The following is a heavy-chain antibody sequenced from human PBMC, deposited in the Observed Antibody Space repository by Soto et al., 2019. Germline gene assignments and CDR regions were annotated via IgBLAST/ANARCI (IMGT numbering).Heavy chain of an antibody. Sequence: QIHLVQSGAEVKKPGASVKVSCKASGYTFTSYGITWVRQAPGQGREWMGWISDHNGNTDYAQKLQGRVIVTRDTSTSTAYTELRSLRSDDTAVYYCARGRYGDYWGQGALVTVSS. D-gene: IGHD1-1*01. V-gene: IGHV1-18*01. CDR3: ARGRYGDY. J-gene: IGHJ4*02. CDR2: ISDHNGNT. CDR1: GYTFTSYG.